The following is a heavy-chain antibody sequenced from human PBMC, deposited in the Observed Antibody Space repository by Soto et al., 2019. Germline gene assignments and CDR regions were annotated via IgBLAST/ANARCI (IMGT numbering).Heavy chain of an antibody. CDR2: INPNSGGT. V-gene: IGHV1-2*04. Sequence: ASVKVSCKASGYTFTGYYMHWVRQAPGQGLEWMGWINPNSGGTNYAQKFQGWVAVTRDTSISTAYMELSRLRSDDTAVYYCAREGQDYYGSGSYYTGYYYGMDVWGQGTTVTVSS. CDR3: AREGQDYYGSGSYYTGYYYGMDV. D-gene: IGHD3-10*01. J-gene: IGHJ6*02. CDR1: GYTFTGYY.